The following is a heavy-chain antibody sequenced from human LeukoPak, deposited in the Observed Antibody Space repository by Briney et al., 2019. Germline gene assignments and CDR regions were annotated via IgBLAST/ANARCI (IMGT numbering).Heavy chain of an antibody. J-gene: IGHJ6*02. CDR3: ARDRHCANGVCHSPPGMDV. V-gene: IGHV3-33*01. Sequence: PGRSLRLSCAASGFTFSSYGMHWVRQAPGKGLEWVADIWLDGKNEHFADSVKGRFTISRDNSKNTMYLQINSLRAEDTAVYYCARDRHCANGVCHSPPGMDVWGQGTTVTVSS. CDR2: IWLDGKNE. D-gene: IGHD2-8*01. CDR1: GFTFSSYG.